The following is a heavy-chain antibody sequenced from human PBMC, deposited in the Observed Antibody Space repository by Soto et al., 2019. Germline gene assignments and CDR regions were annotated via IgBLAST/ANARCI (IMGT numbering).Heavy chain of an antibody. CDR1: GGSISGSY. Sequence: SETLSLTCCVSGGSISGSYWSWIRQSPGKGLEWLGYVYYTGSTNYSPSLSSRVSISVDTSKNEFSLRLSSVTAADTAVYFFAMSVAVPGAHIDYWGQGTQVTVSS. V-gene: IGHV4-59*01. CDR3: AMSVAVPGAHIDY. CDR2: VYYTGST. J-gene: IGHJ4*02. D-gene: IGHD6-19*01.